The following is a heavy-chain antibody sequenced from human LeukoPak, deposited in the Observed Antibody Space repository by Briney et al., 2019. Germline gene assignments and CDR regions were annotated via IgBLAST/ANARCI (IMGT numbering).Heavy chain of an antibody. CDR3: ARSVHLWLVAVGNYLRGSHFDY. CDR1: GGSISSSNW. Sequence: PSETLSLTCAVSGGSISSSNWWSWVRQPPGKGLEWIGEIYHSGSTNYNPSLKSRVTISVDTSKNQFSLKLSSVTAADTAVYYCARSVHLWLVAVGNYLRGSHFDYWGQGTLVTVSS. V-gene: IGHV4-4*02. CDR2: IYHSGST. J-gene: IGHJ4*02. D-gene: IGHD6-19*01.